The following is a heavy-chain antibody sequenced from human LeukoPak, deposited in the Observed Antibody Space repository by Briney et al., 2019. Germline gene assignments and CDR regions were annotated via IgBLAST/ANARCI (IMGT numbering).Heavy chain of an antibody. Sequence: GRSLRLAWAPDGFTSSTYSMHWVRQVPGKGLEWVAVILYVGSHKNYADSVTGRSSLARDTSTNTLYLQMNSLRAEDTAVYYCARDHCSSTSCYGYHYYYGMDVWGQGTTVTVSS. D-gene: IGHD2-2*01. CDR1: GFTSSTYS. J-gene: IGHJ6*02. CDR2: ILYVGSHK. V-gene: IGHV3-30-3*01. CDR3: ARDHCSSTSCYGYHYYYGMDV.